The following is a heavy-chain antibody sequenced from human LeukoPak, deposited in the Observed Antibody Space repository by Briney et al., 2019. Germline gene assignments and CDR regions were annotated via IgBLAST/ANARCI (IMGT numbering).Heavy chain of an antibody. CDR3: ARDLVTVTKGFDI. J-gene: IGHJ3*02. D-gene: IGHD4-17*01. Sequence: SETLSLTCAISADSFSSHYWTWIRQPPGKGLEWIGYISYIGSTNYNPSLKSRVTISIDTSKNQFSLKLRSVTAADTAVYYCARDLVTVTKGFDIWGQGTMVSVSS. CDR2: ISYIGST. V-gene: IGHV4-59*11. CDR1: ADSFSSHY.